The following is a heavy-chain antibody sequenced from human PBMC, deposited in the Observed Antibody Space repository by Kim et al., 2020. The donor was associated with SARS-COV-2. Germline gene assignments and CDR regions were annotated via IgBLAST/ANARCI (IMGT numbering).Heavy chain of an antibody. CDR3: ARVGTSVVSGSGNYGWFDP. CDR2: IFYDGST. J-gene: IGHJ5*02. V-gene: IGHV4-59*01. D-gene: IGHD2-21*02. Sequence: SETLSLTCTVSGGSMGGAYGAWIRQSPGKGLEWIGYIFYDGSTDYSPSFRGRATMSVETSKTQFSLKLTSTTEADTAMYYCARVGTSVVSGSGNYGWFDPWGQGVLVTVSS. CDR1: GGSMGGAY.